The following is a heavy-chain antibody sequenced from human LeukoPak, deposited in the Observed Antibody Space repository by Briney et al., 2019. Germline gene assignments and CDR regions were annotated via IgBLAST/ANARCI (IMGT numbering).Heavy chain of an antibody. J-gene: IGHJ4*02. D-gene: IGHD2-8*02. CDR2: IYPGDSDT. CDR1: GYSFTSYW. CDR3: ARSELVAGGYFDY. V-gene: IGHV5-51*01. Sequence: GESLKISCKGSGYSFTSYWIGWVRQMPGKGLEWMGIIYPGDSDTRYSPSFQGQVTISADKSIGTAYLQWSSLEASDTAMYYCARSELVAGGYFDYWGQGTLVTVSS.